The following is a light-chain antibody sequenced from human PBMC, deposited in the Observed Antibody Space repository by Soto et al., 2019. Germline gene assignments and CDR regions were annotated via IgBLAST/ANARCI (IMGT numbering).Light chain of an antibody. CDR2: EVS. CDR3: CSYAGRSPVV. V-gene: IGLV2-14*01. Sequence: QSALTQPASVSGSPGQSITISCTGTSSDVGGYNYISWYQQHPGKAPKLMIYEVSNRPSGVSNRFSGSKSGNTASLTISGLQAEDEADYYCCSYAGRSPVVFGGGTKVTVL. CDR1: SSDVGGYNY. J-gene: IGLJ3*02.